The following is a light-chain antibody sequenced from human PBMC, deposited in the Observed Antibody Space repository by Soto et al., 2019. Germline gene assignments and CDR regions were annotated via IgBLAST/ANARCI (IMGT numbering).Light chain of an antibody. CDR3: GSWDSSLSAYV. V-gene: IGLV1-51*01. CDR1: AFNIGNNY. CDR2: DDN. Sequence: QSVLTQPPSMSAAPGQTVTISCSGSAFNIGNNYVSWYQQVPGTAPKLLIYDDNKRPSGIPDRFSGSKSGTSATLGITGFQTGDEADYYCGSWDSSLSAYVFGTGTKVTVL. J-gene: IGLJ1*01.